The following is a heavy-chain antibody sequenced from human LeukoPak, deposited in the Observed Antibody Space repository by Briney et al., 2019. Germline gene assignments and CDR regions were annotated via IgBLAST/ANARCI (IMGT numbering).Heavy chain of an antibody. D-gene: IGHD4-17*01. V-gene: IGHV3-30-3*01. J-gene: IGHJ6*02. CDR3: AKDQTTSYGMDV. CDR1: GFTFSSYA. Sequence: PGGSLRLSCAASGFTFSSYAMHWVRQAPGKGLEWVAVISYDGSNKYYADSVKGRFTISRDNSKNTLYLQMNSLRAEDTAVYYCAKDQTTSYGMDVWGQGTTVTVSS. CDR2: ISYDGSNK.